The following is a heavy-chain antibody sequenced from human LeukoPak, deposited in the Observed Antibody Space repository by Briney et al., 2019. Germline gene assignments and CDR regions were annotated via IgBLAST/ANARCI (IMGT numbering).Heavy chain of an antibody. J-gene: IGHJ4*02. CDR2: ISWNSGSI. Sequence: GRSLRLSCAASGFTFDDYAMHWVRQAPGKGLEWVSGISWNSGSIGYADSVKGRFTISRDNAKNSLYLQMNSLRAEDMALYYCAKAPKWELLSGYFDYWGKGTLVTVSS. D-gene: IGHD1-26*01. CDR1: GFTFDDYA. V-gene: IGHV3-9*03. CDR3: AKAPKWELLSGYFDY.